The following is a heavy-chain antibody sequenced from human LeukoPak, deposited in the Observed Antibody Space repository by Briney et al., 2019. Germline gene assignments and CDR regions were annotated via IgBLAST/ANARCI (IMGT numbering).Heavy chain of an antibody. CDR2: IYYSGTA. J-gene: IGHJ4*02. Sequence: SETLSLTCTVSGGSISNYFWSWIRQPPGKGLEWIGHIYYSGTAIYNPSLMGRVIMSVDTSKNQFSLSLSSVSAADTALYYCARHREPLGSYSAFDYWGQGALVTVSS. V-gene: IGHV4-59*08. D-gene: IGHD3-10*01. CDR1: GGSISNYF. CDR3: ARHREPLGSYSAFDY.